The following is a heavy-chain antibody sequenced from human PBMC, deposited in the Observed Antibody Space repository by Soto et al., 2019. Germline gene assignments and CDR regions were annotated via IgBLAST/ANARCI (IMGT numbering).Heavy chain of an antibody. CDR2: ISSDGSYK. J-gene: IGHJ4*02. V-gene: IGHV3-30-3*01. Sequence: GGSLRLSCTASGFTFSNYAIHWVRQAPGKGMEWVAVISSDGSYKDYADSVKGRFTISRDNSKDTLYLQMNSLRAEDTAVYFCARSLTPRAGYFDYWGQGALVTVSS. CDR3: ARSLTPRAGYFDY. CDR1: GFTFSNYA.